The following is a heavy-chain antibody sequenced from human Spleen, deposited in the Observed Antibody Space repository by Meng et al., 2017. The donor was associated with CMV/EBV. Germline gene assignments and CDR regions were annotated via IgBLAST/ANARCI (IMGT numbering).Heavy chain of an antibody. CDR2: ISTYNGNT. J-gene: IGHJ4*02. D-gene: IGHD7-27*01. CDR1: GYTFTTYG. V-gene: IGHV1-18*01. Sequence: KVSCKASGYTFTTYGFIWVRQAPGQGLEWMGWISTYNGNTNYAQKLQDRVTMTTDTSTSTAYMELRSLRSDDTAVYYCARDIWGNDYWGQGTLVTVSS. CDR3: ARDIWGNDY.